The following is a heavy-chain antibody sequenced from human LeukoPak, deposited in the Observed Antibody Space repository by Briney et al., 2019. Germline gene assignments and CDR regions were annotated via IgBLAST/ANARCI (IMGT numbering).Heavy chain of an antibody. Sequence: GGSLRLSCAASGFTFSSYGMHWVRQAPGKGLEWVAFIRYDGSNKYYADSVKGRFTISRDNSKNTLYLQMNSLRAEDTAVYYCAKDLGGGSYPTPFDYWGQGTLVTVSS. CDR3: AKDLGGGSYPTPFDY. CDR2: IRYDGSNK. CDR1: GFTFSSYG. J-gene: IGHJ4*02. D-gene: IGHD1-26*01. V-gene: IGHV3-30*02.